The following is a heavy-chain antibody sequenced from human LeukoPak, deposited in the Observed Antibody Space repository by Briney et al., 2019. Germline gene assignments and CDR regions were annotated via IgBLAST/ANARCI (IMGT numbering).Heavy chain of an antibody. CDR2: IYTSGGT. CDR1: GDSISSYY. CDR3: ARLTRLSTSPDRYYLDY. D-gene: IGHD6-6*01. J-gene: IGHJ4*02. Sequence: SDTLSLTCTLSGDSISSYYWSCIRQPPGKGLELIGYIYTSGGTNYIPSLKGRVTISIDTSKNQFSLKLSSVTAADSAVYYCARLTRLSTSPDRYYLDYWGQGTLVTVSS. V-gene: IGHV4-4*09.